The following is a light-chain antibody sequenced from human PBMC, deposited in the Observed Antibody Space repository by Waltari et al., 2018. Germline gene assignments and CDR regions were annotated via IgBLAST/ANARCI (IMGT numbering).Light chain of an antibody. V-gene: IGLV3-27*01. CDR3: FSAADDFWV. Sequence: FDLTQPSSVSVSPGQTARITCSGDIVTKKYTRWVQQKPGRAPLLSIYQDIERPLGIPERFSGSISGTTITLTITGAQFEDEADYHCFSAADDFWVFGGGTKLTVL. CDR1: IVTKKY. CDR2: QDI. J-gene: IGLJ3*02.